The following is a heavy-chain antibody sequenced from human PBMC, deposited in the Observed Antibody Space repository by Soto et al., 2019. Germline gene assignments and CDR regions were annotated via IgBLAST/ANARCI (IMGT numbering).Heavy chain of an antibody. CDR1: GYNFINYW. CDR3: ARGRRQKTLASRTDLDY. CDR2: IYPGDSDT. V-gene: IGHV5-51*01. Sequence: GESLKISCKGSGYNFINYWIAWVRQMPGKGLEWMGIIYPGDSDTRYSPSFRGQVTISADKSINTAYVQWSSLKASDTAMYYCARGRRQKTLASRTDLDYWGQGTLVT. J-gene: IGHJ4*02.